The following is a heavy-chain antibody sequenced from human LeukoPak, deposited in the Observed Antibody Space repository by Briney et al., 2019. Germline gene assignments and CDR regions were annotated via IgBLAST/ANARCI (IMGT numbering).Heavy chain of an antibody. CDR3: VKASSSSRPYFFDF. CDR1: GFTFNNAW. D-gene: IGHD6-13*01. J-gene: IGHJ4*02. CDR2: ITNNGGDT. Sequence: GGSLRLSCAASGFTFNNAWMNWVRQAPGKGLEWVSAITNNGGDTYTADSVKGRFTISRENSRNTLYLQMNSLGAEDTAMYYCVKASSSSRPYFFDFWGQGALVTVSS. V-gene: IGHV3-23*01.